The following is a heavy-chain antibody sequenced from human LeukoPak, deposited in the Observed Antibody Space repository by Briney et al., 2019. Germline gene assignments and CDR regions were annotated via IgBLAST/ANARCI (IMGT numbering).Heavy chain of an antibody. CDR1: GFTFSGYA. CDR2: NNGDGSTT. D-gene: IGHD2-15*01. V-gene: IGHV3-74*01. CDR3: ARDPRNVGLAP. J-gene: IGHJ5*02. Sequence: GGSLRLSCAASGFTFSGYAMHWVRQAPGKGLMYISRNNGDGSTTNYADVVKGRFTMSRDNVKNTLYLQMNSLRVEDTAVYYCARDPRNVGLAPWGQGTLVTVSS.